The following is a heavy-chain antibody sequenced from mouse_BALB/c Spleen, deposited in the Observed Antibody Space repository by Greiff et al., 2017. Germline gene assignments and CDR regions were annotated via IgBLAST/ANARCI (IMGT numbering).Heavy chain of an antibody. D-gene: IGHD2-4*01. V-gene: IGHV5-4*02. CDR2: ISDGGSYT. J-gene: IGHJ3*01. Sequence: EVQLVESGGGLVKPGGSLKLSCAASGFTFSDYYMYWVRQTPEKRLEWVATISDGGSYTYYPDSVKGRFTISRDNARNNLYLQMSSLKSEDTAMYYCARAFYYEYDGGFAYWGQGTLVTVSA. CDR3: ARAFYYEYDGGFAY. CDR1: GFTFSDYY.